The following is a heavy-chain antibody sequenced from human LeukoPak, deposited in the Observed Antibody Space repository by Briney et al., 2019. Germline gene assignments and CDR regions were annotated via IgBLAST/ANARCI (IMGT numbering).Heavy chain of an antibody. CDR1: GGSVSSYY. D-gene: IGHD3-22*01. CDR3: ARGSSGYYYGFEH. V-gene: IGHV4-59*02. CDR2: IYYTGNT. J-gene: IGHJ4*02. Sequence: SETLSLTCTVSGGSVSSYYLSWIRQPPGKGLEWIGYIYYTGNTNYNPSLQSRVTISVDTSKNQLSLNLSSVTAADTAVYYCARGSSGYYYGFEHWGRGTLVTVSS.